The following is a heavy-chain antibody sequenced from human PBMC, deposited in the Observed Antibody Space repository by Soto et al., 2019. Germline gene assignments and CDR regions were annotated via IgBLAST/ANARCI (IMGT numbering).Heavy chain of an antibody. Sequence: SETLSLTCAVSGYSISSGYYWGWIRQPPGKGLEWIGSIYHSGSTYYNPSLKSRVTISLDTSKNQFSLKVTSMTAADTAVYFCARARGGDSGDYASLFDRWGQGNLVTVSS. CDR3: ARARGGDSGDYASLFDR. CDR2: IYHSGST. J-gene: IGHJ5*02. V-gene: IGHV4-38-2*01. D-gene: IGHD4-17*01. CDR1: GYSISSGYY.